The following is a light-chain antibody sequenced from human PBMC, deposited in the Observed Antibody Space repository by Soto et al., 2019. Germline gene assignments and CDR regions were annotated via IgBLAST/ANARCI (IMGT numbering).Light chain of an antibody. CDR1: QSVSTNQ. CDR3: QYYYESNP. V-gene: IGKV3-20*01. CDR2: GAS. Sequence: EIVLTQSPGTLSLSPGERATLSCRASQSVSTNQLAWYQQKPGQAPRLLIYGASSRATGIADRFSGSGSGTDFTLTISRLEPEDFAVYYCQYYYESNPFGRGTKVDIK. J-gene: IGKJ4*01.